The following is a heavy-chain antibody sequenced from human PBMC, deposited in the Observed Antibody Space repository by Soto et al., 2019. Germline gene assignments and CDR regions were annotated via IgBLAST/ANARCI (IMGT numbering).Heavy chain of an antibody. Sequence: SETLALSYAVYGGSFSCYYWTGIRQPPGKGLEFIGEINHSGTTHYNPSLKSRVTVSVDTSKNHFSLKMNSVTAAETAVYYCARSPKSTDFPYYFDFWGQGTLVTVSS. CDR1: GGSFSCYY. V-gene: IGHV4-34*01. CDR3: ARSPKSTDFPYYFDF. D-gene: IGHD2-21*01. J-gene: IGHJ4*02. CDR2: INHSGTT.